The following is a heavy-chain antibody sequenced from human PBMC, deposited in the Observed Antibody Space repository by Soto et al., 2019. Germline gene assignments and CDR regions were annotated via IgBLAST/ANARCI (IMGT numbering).Heavy chain of an antibody. D-gene: IGHD3-22*01. J-gene: IGHJ3*02. Sequence: SVKVSCKASGGTFSSYTISWVRQAPGQGLEWMGRIIPILGIANYAQKFQGRVTITADKSTSTAYMELSSLRSEDTAVYYCAREGMSSGYPDALDIWGQGTMVTGSS. V-gene: IGHV1-69*04. CDR3: AREGMSSGYPDALDI. CDR2: IIPILGIA. CDR1: GGTFSSYT.